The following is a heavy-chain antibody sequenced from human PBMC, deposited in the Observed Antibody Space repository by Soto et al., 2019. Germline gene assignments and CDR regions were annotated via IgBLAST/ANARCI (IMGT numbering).Heavy chain of an antibody. V-gene: IGHV3-33*01. Sequence: GGSLRLSCAASGFTFSSYGMHWVRQAPGKGLEWVAVIWYDGSNKYYADSVKGRFTISRDNSKNTLYLQMNSLRAEDTAVYYCAREMIAAAGNGNYHYGMDVWGQGTTVTVSS. CDR2: IWYDGSNK. CDR1: GFTFSSYG. CDR3: AREMIAAAGNGNYHYGMDV. D-gene: IGHD6-13*01. J-gene: IGHJ6*02.